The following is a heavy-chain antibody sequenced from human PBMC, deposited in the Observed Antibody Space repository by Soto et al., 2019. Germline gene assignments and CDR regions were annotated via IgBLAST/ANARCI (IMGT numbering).Heavy chain of an antibody. V-gene: IGHV1-18*01. CDR3: GRDVRGGNFDY. Sequence: ASVKVSFKASGYTFTSYGISWVRQAPGQGLEWMGWISAYNGNTNYAQKLQGRVTMTTDTSTSTAYMELRSLRSDDTAVYYCGRDVRGGNFDYWGQGTLVTVSS. J-gene: IGHJ4*02. CDR1: GYTFTSYG. D-gene: IGHD1-26*01. CDR2: ISAYNGNT.